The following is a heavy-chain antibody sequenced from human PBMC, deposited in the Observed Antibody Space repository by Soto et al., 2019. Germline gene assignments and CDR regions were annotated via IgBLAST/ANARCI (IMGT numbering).Heavy chain of an antibody. CDR3: ARGDGIAEAGTKLRVWFDT. CDR1: GYSISSGYY. J-gene: IGHJ5*02. CDR2: IYHSGST. D-gene: IGHD6-13*01. Sequence: SETLSLTCAVSGYSISSGYYWGWIRQPPGKGLEWIGSIYHSGSTYYNPSLKSRVTISVDTSKNQFSLKLSSVTAADTAVYYCARGDGIAEAGTKLRVWFDTWGQGTLVTVSS. V-gene: IGHV4-38-2*01.